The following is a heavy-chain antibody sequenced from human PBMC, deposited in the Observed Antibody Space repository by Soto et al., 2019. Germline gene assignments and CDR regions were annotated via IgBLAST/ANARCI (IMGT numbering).Heavy chain of an antibody. Sequence: QVQLVQSGAEVKKPGASVRVSCKSSGYTFTDYGITWVRQAPGQGLEWMGWINTYKGNINYAQRLQGRVTRTTDTSTSTAYMELRSLTSDDTAVYYCARERGGYKHFDYWGQGALVTVSS. CDR3: ARERGGYKHFDY. CDR1: GYTFTDYG. J-gene: IGHJ4*02. D-gene: IGHD1-26*01. CDR2: INTYKGNI. V-gene: IGHV1-18*01.